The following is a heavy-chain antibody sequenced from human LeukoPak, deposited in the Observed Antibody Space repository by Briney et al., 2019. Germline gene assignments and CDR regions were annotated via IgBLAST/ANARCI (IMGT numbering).Heavy chain of an antibody. J-gene: IGHJ4*02. CDR1: GGSFSGYY. D-gene: IGHD3-22*01. CDR3: ARRYYYDSSGYYVSGYFDY. Sequence: SETLSLTCAVYGGSFSGYYWSWIRQPPGKGLEWIGEINHSGSTNYNPSLKSRVTISVDTSKNQFSLKLSSVTAADTAVYYCARRYYYDSSGYYVSGYFDYWGQGTLVTVSS. V-gene: IGHV4-34*01. CDR2: INHSGST.